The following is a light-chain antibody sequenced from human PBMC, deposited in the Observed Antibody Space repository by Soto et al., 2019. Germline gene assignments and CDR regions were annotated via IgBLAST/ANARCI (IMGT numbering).Light chain of an antibody. V-gene: IGKV1-5*03. J-gene: IGKJ1*01. CDR1: QSISTW. CDR3: QQYSSYWT. Sequence: DIQMTQSPSTLSASVGDRVTITCRASQSISTWLAWYQLKPGKVPKLLMYRAADLESGVPSRFSGSGSGTEFTLTISSLQPDDFATYCCQQYSSYWTFGQGTKVDI. CDR2: RAA.